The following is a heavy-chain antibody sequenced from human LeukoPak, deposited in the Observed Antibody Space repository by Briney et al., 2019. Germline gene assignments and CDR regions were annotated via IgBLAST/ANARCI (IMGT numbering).Heavy chain of an antibody. CDR2: ISGSGGGT. D-gene: IGHD3-10*01. V-gene: IGHV3-23*01. J-gene: IGHJ4*02. CDR3: AKGQYYYGSGSPPGAYYFDS. Sequence: GGSLRLSCAASGFTFSSYGMSWVRQAPGKGLECVSVISGSGGGTYYADSVKGRFTISRDNSKNTLFLQMNSLRADDTALYYCAKGQYYYGSGSPPGAYYFDSWGQGTLVTVSS. CDR1: GFTFSSYG.